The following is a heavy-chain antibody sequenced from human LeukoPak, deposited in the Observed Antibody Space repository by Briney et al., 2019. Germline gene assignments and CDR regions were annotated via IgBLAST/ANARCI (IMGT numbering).Heavy chain of an antibody. J-gene: IGHJ1*01. CDR2: IYYSGST. D-gene: IGHD3-22*01. CDR1: GGSISNYY. CDR3: VRDHYYDSSGYTFRH. V-gene: IGHV4-59*01. Sequence: SEILSLTCTVSGGSISNYYWSWIRQPPGKALEWIGYIYYSGSTSYNPSLKSRVTISVDTSKNQFSLKLRSVTVADTAVYYCVRDHYYDSSGYTFRHWGQGTLVSVSS.